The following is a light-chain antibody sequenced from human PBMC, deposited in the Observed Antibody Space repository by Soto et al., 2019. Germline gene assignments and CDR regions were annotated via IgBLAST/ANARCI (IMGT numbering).Light chain of an antibody. CDR2: DAS. V-gene: IGKV1-5*01. J-gene: IGKJ2*01. Sequence: DIQMPQSPSTLSASVGDRVTITCRASQSISSWLAWYQQKPGKAPKLLIYDASSLESGVPSRFSCSGSGTEFTLTISSLQPNDFATYYCKPYNSYSSYNFRQGTKLEIK. CDR3: KPYNSYSSYN. CDR1: QSISSW.